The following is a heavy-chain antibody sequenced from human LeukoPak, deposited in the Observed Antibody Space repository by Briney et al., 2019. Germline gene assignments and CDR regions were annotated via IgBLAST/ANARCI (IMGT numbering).Heavy chain of an antibody. J-gene: IGHJ4*02. CDR2: IYYSGST. CDR1: GGSISSSSYY. D-gene: IGHD1/OR15-1a*01. CDR3: ARQTTIFDY. Sequence: SEALSLTCTVSGGSISSSSYYWGWIRQPPGKGLEWIGSIYYSGSTYYNPSLKSRVTISVDTSKNQFSLKLSSVTAADTAVYYCARQTTIFDYWGQGTLVTVS. V-gene: IGHV4-39*01.